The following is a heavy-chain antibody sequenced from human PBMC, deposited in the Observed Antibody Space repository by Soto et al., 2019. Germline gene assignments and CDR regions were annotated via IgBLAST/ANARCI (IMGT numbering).Heavy chain of an antibody. CDR2: IVSDGSAR. D-gene: IGHD1-1*01. J-gene: IGHJ3*02. CDR3: ARDDAIDNEHVFDR. CDR1: GLHYRFYG. V-gene: IGHV3-33*01. Sequence: GGYLRLSGAVCGLHYRFYGFHWVHQPPGKGLEWLGVIVSDGSARYHADSLEGRFFISRDNYKDILYLQMNSLRVQDTAVYYCARDDAIDNEHVFDRWVQGTMVTISS.